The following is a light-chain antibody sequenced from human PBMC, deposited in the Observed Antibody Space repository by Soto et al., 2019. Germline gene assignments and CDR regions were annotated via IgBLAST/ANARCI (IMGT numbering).Light chain of an antibody. J-gene: IGKJ1*01. CDR3: QQYGTSPRT. Sequence: TQSPSTLSASVGDRVTITCRASQSINSNYLAWYQLKPGQAPRLLIYGASIRATAIPDRFSGSVSGTDFTLTISRLDPEDFAVYFCQQYGTSPRTFGQGTKVEIK. CDR2: GAS. V-gene: IGKV3-20*01. CDR1: QSINSNY.